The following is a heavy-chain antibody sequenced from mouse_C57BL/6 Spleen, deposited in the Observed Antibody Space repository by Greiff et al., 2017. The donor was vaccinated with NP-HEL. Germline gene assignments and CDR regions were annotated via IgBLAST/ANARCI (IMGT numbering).Heavy chain of an antibody. J-gene: IGHJ4*01. V-gene: IGHV5-17*01. D-gene: IGHD1-1*01. Sequence: EVKLQESGGGLVKPGGSLKLSCAASGFTFSDYGMHWVRQAPEKGLEWVAYISSGSSTIYYADTVKGRFTISRDNAKNTLFLQMTSLRSEDTAMYYCARDYYGSSSYAMDHWGQGTSVTVSS. CDR2: ISSGSSTI. CDR1: GFTFSDYG. CDR3: ARDYYGSSSYAMDH.